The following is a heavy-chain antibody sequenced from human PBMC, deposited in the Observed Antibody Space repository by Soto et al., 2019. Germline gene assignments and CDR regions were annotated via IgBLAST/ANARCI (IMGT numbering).Heavy chain of an antibody. Sequence: QVQLVQSGAEVKKPGASVKVSCKASGYTFTSYDINWVRQATGQGLEWMGWMNPNSGNTGYAQKSXXRGTMTRNTSXXTXYXXMSSLRSEDTAVYYCARGHKYSSSPDPYYAYGMDVWGQGTTVTVSS. CDR3: ARGHKYSSSPDPYYAYGMDV. D-gene: IGHD6-6*01. CDR2: MNPNSGNT. V-gene: IGHV1-8*01. CDR1: GYTFTSYD. J-gene: IGHJ6*02.